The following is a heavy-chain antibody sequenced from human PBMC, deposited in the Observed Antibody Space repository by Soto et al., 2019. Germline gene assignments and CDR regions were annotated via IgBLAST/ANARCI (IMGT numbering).Heavy chain of an antibody. CDR1: GFTFSSYA. D-gene: IGHD2-15*01. CDR3: AKDLTAEDCSGGRFLDAFDI. J-gene: IGHJ3*02. Sequence: EVQLLESGGGLVQPGGSLRLSCAASGFTFSSYAMSWVRQAPGKGLEWVSAISGSGGSTYYADSVKGRFTISRDNFKNTLYLQMNSLGAEDTALDNCAKDLTAEDCSGGRFLDAFDIWGQGTIVTVSS. V-gene: IGHV3-23*01. CDR2: ISGSGGST.